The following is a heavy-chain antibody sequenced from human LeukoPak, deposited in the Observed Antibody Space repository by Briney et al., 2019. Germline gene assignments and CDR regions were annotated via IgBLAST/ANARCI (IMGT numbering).Heavy chain of an antibody. V-gene: IGHV3-7*01. D-gene: IGHD3-3*01. J-gene: IGHJ4*02. CDR3: TSRYDFWSGYFQGYYFDF. Sequence: GGSLRLSCAASGLTFTNYWMHWVRQAPGKGLESVAYIHPDGTEKYYMDSLRGRFAISRDNAKNSLYLQMSNLRDEDTAVYYCTSRYDFWSGYFQGYYFDFWGQGSLVTVSS. CDR1: GLTFTNYW. CDR2: IHPDGTEK.